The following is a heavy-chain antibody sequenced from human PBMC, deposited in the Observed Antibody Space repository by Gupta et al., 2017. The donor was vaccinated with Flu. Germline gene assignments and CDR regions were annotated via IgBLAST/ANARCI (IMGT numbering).Heavy chain of an antibody. V-gene: IGHV3-48*02. CDR1: GFPFSSYS. CDR3: ARDSSGYYPYYYYGMDV. D-gene: IGHD3-22*01. Sequence: EVQLVESGGGLVQPGGSLRLSWAASGFPFSSYSMNWVRQAPGKGLEWFSYISSSSSTIYYADSVKGRFTISRDNAKNSLYLQMNSLRDEDTAVYYCARDSSGYYPYYYYGMDVWGQGTTVTVSS. CDR2: ISSSSSTI. J-gene: IGHJ6*02.